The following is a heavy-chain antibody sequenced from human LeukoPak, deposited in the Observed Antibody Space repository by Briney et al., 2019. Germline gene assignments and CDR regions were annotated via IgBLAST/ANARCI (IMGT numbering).Heavy chain of an antibody. V-gene: IGHV3-21*04. CDR2: ISSSSSYI. CDR3: AKDWQIAARPLFDY. CDR1: GFSFSSYS. J-gene: IGHJ4*02. Sequence: GGSLRLSCAASGFSFSSYSMNWVRQAPGKGLEWVSSISSSSSYIYYADSVKGRFTISRDNAKNSLYLQMNSLRAEDTAVYYCAKDWQIAARPLFDYWGQGTLVTVSS. D-gene: IGHD6-6*01.